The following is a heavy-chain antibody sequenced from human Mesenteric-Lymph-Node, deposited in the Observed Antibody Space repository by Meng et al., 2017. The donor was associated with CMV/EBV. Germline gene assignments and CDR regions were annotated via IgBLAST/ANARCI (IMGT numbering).Heavy chain of an antibody. Sequence: QITLKESGPTLVKPTHTLTPTCTFPGFSLSTNGVGVGWIRQPPGKALEWLALIYWDDDKRYSPSLKSRLTITKDTSKNQVVLTMTNMDPVDTATYYCAHSSGIAAAGPFYFDYWGQGTLVTVSS. CDR2: IYWDDDK. CDR3: AHSSGIAAAGPFYFDY. J-gene: IGHJ4*02. V-gene: IGHV2-5*02. D-gene: IGHD6-13*01. CDR1: GFSLSTNGVG.